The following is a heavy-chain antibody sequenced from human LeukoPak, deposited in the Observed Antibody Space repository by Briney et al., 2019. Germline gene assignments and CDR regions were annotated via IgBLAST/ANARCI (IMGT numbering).Heavy chain of an antibody. V-gene: IGHV4-34*01. J-gene: IGHJ5*02. D-gene: IGHD2-8*02. CDR1: GGSFSSYY. CDR2: INHSGST. Sequence: SETLSLTCAVYGGSFSSYYWSWIRHPPGKGLEWIGEINHSGSTNYNPSLRSRVSISVDTSKNQFSLNLASVTAADTAVYYCATGPPRGWFDPWGQGTLVTVSS. CDR3: ATGPPRGWFDP.